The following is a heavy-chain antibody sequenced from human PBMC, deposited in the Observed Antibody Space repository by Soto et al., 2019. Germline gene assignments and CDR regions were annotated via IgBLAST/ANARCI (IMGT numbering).Heavy chain of an antibody. J-gene: IGHJ4*02. Sequence: SEALSLTCTVSGGSISSGDYYWSWIRQPPGKGLEWIAYIHYSGSTYYNPSLKSRVTISVDTSKNQFSLKLSSVTAADTAVYYCARSRYSGSYFFDYWGQGILVTVSS. V-gene: IGHV4-30-4*01. CDR2: IHYSGST. CDR3: ARSRYSGSYFFDY. CDR1: GGSISSGDYY. D-gene: IGHD1-26*01.